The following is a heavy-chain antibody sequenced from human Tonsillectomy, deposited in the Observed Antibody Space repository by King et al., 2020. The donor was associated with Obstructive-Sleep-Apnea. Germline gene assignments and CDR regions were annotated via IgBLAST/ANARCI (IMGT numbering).Heavy chain of an antibody. D-gene: IGHD3-10*01. Sequence: QLVQSGGGLVKPGGSLRLSCAASGFTLSDYYMSWIRQAPGKGLEWASHISCSGSIIYYADSVKGRFTISRDNAKNSVYLQMNSLRAEDTAVYYCAGDPSHVMVRGLYVFDYWGQGTLVTVSS. CDR1: GFTLSDYY. V-gene: IGHV3-11*01. CDR3: AGDPSHVMVRGLYVFDY. J-gene: IGHJ4*02. CDR2: ISCSGSII.